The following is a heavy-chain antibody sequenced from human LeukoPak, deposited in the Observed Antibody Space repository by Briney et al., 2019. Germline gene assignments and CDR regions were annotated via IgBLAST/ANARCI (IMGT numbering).Heavy chain of an antibody. CDR2: IYSGGST. J-gene: IGHJ3*02. V-gene: IGHV3-53*01. CDR3: ARAFRNSATGLLNDAFDI. Sequence: PGGSLRLSCAASEFSVGSNYMTWVRQAPGKGLEWVSLIYSGGSTYYADSVKGRFTISRDNSKNTLYLQMNSLRAEDTAVYYCARAFRNSATGLLNDAFDIWGQGTMVTVSS. CDR1: EFSVGSNY. D-gene: IGHD3-9*01.